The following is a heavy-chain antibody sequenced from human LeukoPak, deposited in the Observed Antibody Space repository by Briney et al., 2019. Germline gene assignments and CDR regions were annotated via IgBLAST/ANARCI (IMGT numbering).Heavy chain of an antibody. Sequence: SETLSLTCTVSGGSISSYYWSWIRQPPGKGLEWIGYIYYSGSTNYNPSLKSRVTISVDTSKNQFSLKLSSVTAADTAVYYCARTIVGFYVGAFDIWGQGTMVTVSS. D-gene: IGHD1-26*01. CDR1: GGSISSYY. CDR3: ARTIVGFYVGAFDI. J-gene: IGHJ3*02. CDR2: IYYSGST. V-gene: IGHV4-59*08.